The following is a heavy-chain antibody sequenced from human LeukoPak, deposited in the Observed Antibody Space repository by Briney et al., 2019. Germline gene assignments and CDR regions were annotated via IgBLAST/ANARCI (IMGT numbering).Heavy chain of an antibody. CDR1: GYTFTIYW. CDR3: ARRSPLRGDAFDI. Sequence: GESLKISCKGSGYTFTIYWIGWVRQMPGKGLEWMGIIYPGDSDTRYSPSFQGQVTISADKSIRTAYLQRSSLRASDTAMYYCARRSPLRGDAFDIWGQGTMVTVSS. D-gene: IGHD3-10*01. J-gene: IGHJ3*02. CDR2: IYPGDSDT. V-gene: IGHV5-51*01.